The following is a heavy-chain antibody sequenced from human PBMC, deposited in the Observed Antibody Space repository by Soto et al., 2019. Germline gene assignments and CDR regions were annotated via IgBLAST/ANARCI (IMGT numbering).Heavy chain of an antibody. J-gene: IGHJ3*02. Sequence: ASVKVSCKVSGYTLTELSMHWVRQAPGKGLEWMGGFDPEDGETIYAQKFQGRVTMTEDTSTDTAYMELSSLRSEDTAVYYCATDRGSGGSYVDVFESWGQGTMVTVSS. CDR3: ATDRGSGGSYVDVFES. V-gene: IGHV1-24*01. D-gene: IGHD2-15*01. CDR1: GYTLTELS. CDR2: FDPEDGET.